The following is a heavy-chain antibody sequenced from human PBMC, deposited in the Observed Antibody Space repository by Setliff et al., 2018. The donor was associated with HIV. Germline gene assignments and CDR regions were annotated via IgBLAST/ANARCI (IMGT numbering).Heavy chain of an antibody. CDR1: GGSFSDNY. V-gene: IGHV4-34*01. CDR2: IYHSEST. D-gene: IGHD3-22*01. Sequence: SETLSLTCAVYGGSFSDNYWSWIRQSPGKGLEWIGSIYHSESTYYNPSLKSRVTISVDTSKNQFSLKLSSVTAADTAVYYCARHDSGGYYSLDYWGQGTLVTVSS. CDR3: ARHDSGGYYSLDY. J-gene: IGHJ4*02.